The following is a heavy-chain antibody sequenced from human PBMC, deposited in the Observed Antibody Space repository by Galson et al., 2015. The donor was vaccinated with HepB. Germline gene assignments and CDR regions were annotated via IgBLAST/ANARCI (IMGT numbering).Heavy chain of an antibody. CDR2: INAGNGNT. CDR1: GYTFTSYA. D-gene: IGHD6-19*01. Sequence: SVKVSCKASGYTFTSYAMHWVRQAPGQRLEWMGWINAGNGNTKYSQKFQGRVTITRDTSASTAYMELSSLRSEDTAVYYCARDMGGQWMVYRAPDYWGQGTLVTVSS. CDR3: ARDMGGQWMVYRAPDY. V-gene: IGHV1-3*01. J-gene: IGHJ4*02.